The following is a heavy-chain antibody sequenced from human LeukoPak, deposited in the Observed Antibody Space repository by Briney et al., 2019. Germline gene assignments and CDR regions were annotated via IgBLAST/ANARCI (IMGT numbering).Heavy chain of an antibody. CDR2: ISFDGSNK. CDR1: GFTFSSYG. CDR3: TKGRYTSGGFDY. J-gene: IGHJ4*02. D-gene: IGHD6-19*01. V-gene: IGHV3-30*19. Sequence: GGSLRLSCAASGFTFSSYGMHWVRQAPGKGLEWVALISFDGSNKYYADSVKGRFTISRDNSKNTLYLQMNSLKTEDTAVYYCTKGRYTSGGFDYWGQGTLVTVSS.